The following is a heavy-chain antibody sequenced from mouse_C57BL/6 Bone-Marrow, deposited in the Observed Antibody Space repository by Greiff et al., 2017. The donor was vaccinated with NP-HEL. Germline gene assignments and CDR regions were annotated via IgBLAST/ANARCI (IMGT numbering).Heavy chain of an antibody. CDR1: GYSITSGYY. V-gene: IGHV3-6*01. D-gene: IGHD1-1*01. Sequence: EVKLQESGPGLVKPSQSLSLTCSVTGYSITSGYYWNWIRQFPGNKLEWMGYISYDGSNNYNPSLKNRISITRDTSKNQFFLKLNSVTTEDTATYYCARKTITNFDYWGQGTTLTVSS. CDR3: ARKTITNFDY. J-gene: IGHJ2*01. CDR2: ISYDGSN.